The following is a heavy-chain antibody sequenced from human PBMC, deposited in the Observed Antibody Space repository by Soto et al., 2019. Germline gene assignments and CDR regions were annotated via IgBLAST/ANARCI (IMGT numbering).Heavy chain of an antibody. D-gene: IGHD4-17*01. V-gene: IGHV3-30-3*01. CDR1: GFTFSSYA. CDR3: ARDHDYGDSTYFQH. CDR2: ISYDGSNK. Sequence: GGSLRLSCAASGFTFSSYAMHWVRQAPGKGLEWVAVISYDGSNKYYADSVKGRFTISRDNSKNTLYLQMNSLRAEDTAVYYCARDHDYGDSTYFQHWGQGTLVTVSS. J-gene: IGHJ1*01.